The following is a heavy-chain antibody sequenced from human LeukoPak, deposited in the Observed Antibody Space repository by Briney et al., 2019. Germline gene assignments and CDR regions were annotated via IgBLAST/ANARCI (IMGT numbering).Heavy chain of an antibody. D-gene: IGHD2-15*01. CDR3: ARGGTKAAATFDY. J-gene: IGHJ4*02. CDR1: GGSISSSSYY. V-gene: IGHV4-39*07. CDR2: IYYSGST. Sequence: SETLSLTCTVSGGSISSSSYYWGWIRQPPGKGLEWIGSIYYSGSTYYNPSLKSRVTISVDTSKNQFSLKLSSVTAADTAVYYCARGGTKAAATFDYWGQGTLVTVSS.